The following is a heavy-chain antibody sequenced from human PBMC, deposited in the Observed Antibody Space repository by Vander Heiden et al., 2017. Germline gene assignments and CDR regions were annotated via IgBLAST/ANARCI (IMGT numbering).Heavy chain of an antibody. D-gene: IGHD6-13*01. CDR3: AIVELDSSSRPKTPRDAFDI. Sequence: HLQLQESTPGVVKPSETVSLTCTVSCGPLASCRYYWGWFVQPPGKGVQWLRSIYYSGSTYYNPSLKSRVTISVDTSKTQFSLKLSSVTAADTAVYYCAIVELDSSSRPKTPRDAFDIWGQGTMVTVSS. J-gene: IGHJ3*02. CDR1: CGPLASCRYY. CDR2: IYYSGST. V-gene: IGHV4-39*01.